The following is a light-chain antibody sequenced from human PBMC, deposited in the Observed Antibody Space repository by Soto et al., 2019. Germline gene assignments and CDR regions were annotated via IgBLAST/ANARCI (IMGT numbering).Light chain of an antibody. CDR2: EVS. J-gene: IGLJ7*01. Sequence: QSALTQPASVSGSPGQSITISCTGTSSDVGSYNLVSWYQHHAGKAPKLMIYEVSKRPSGVSNRFSGSKSGNTAYLTISGLQAEDEADYYCCSYAGSSTYGVFGGGTQLTVL. V-gene: IGLV2-23*02. CDR3: CSYAGSSTYGV. CDR1: SSDVGSYNL.